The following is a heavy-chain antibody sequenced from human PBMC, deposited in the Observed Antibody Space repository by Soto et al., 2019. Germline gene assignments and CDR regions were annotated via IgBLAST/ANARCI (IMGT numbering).Heavy chain of an antibody. Sequence: QVQLVESGGGVVQPGRSLRLSCAASGFTFSRYAMHWVRQAPGKGLEWVAVVSYDGSNKYYADSVKGRFTIARDNSXSXXDLERDSLRADDTAVYYCAREGGVLGPWSAGEFDPWGEGTLVTVSS. J-gene: IGHJ5*02. CDR2: VSYDGSNK. CDR1: GFTFSRYA. CDR3: AREGGVLGPWSAGEFDP. V-gene: IGHV3-30-3*01. D-gene: IGHD6-19*01.